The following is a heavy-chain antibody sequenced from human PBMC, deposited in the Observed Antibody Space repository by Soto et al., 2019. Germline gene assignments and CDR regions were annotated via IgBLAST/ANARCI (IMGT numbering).Heavy chain of an antibody. CDR3: ARDRRWLRLRMRYCNGMDV. CDR2: ISAYNGNT. J-gene: IGHJ6*02. D-gene: IGHD5-12*01. Sequence: QVQLVQSGAEVKKPGASVKVSCKASGYTFTSYGISWVRQAPGQGLEWMGWISAYNGNTNYAQKLQGRVTMTTDTSTSTAYMDLRSRRSDDTAVYYCARDRRWLRLRMRYCNGMDVWGQGTTVTVSS. V-gene: IGHV1-18*01. CDR1: GYTFTSYG.